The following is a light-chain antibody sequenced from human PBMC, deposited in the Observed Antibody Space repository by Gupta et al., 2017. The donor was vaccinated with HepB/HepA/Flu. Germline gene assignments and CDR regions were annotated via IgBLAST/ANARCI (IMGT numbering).Light chain of an antibody. J-gene: IGKJ2*01. CDR2: LGS. CDR1: QGLLQSNGYNY. V-gene: IGKV2-28*01. Sequence: DIVMTQSPLSLPVTLGEPASISCRSSQGLLQSNGYNYLDWYLRKPEQSPQLLIYLGSSRASGVPDRYSGSVSGTDFTLKISRVESKYVGFYYCMQGHQTPYTFGQGTKLEIK. CDR3: MQGHQTPYT.